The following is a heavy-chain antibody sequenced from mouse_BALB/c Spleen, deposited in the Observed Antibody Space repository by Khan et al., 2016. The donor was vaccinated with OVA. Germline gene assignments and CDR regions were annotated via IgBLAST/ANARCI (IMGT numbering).Heavy chain of an antibody. CDR3: ARGNYYGYAMDY. CDR1: GYSITSNYA. J-gene: IGHJ4*01. CDR2: ISYSGRT. V-gene: IGHV3-2*02. D-gene: IGHD1-1*01. Sequence: EVQLQESGPGLVKPSQSLSLTCTVTGYSITSNYAWNWIRQFPGNKLEWMGYISYSGRTSYIPSLNSRISITRDTSKNQFFLQLNSVTTEDTATYYCARGNYYGYAMDYWGQGTSVTVSS.